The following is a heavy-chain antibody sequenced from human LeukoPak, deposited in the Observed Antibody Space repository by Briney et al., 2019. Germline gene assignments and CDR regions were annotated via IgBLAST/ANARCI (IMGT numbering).Heavy chain of an antibody. CDR2: VHPNSGST. Sequence: ASVMVSCKTSGYPFTTYEINWVRQAAGQGLEWMGWVHPNSGSTAYAQKFQGRVTMTRDTSISTAYMELTGLRSDDTAVYFCARGPRNNPWGQGTLVTVSS. V-gene: IGHV1-8*01. J-gene: IGHJ5*02. CDR3: ARGPRNNP. CDR1: GYPFTTYE. D-gene: IGHD1-14*01.